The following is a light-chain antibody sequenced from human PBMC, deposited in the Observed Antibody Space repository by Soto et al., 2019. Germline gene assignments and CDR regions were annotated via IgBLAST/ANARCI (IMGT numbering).Light chain of an antibody. CDR3: QRYYHTPPLT. V-gene: IGKV4-1*01. Sequence: DIVMTQSPDSLAVSLGERATINCRSSQSVLYSSNNKNYLAWYQQKPGQPPKLLIYWASIRESGVPDRFSCSGSGTDFTLTISSLQAEDVAVYYCQRYYHTPPLTFGGGTKVDIK. CDR2: WAS. J-gene: IGKJ4*01. CDR1: QSVLYSSNNKNY.